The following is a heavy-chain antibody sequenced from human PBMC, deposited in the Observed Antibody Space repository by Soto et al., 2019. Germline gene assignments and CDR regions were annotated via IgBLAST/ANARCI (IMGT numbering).Heavy chain of an antibody. CDR3: SRSSGSSGGWFDP. Sequence: QVQLQESGPGLVKPSETLSLTCTVSGGSISSYYWSWIRQPPGKGLEWIGYIYYSGSTNYNPSLRSRVTISVDTSKNQFSLKLISVTAADTAVYYCSRSSGSSGGWFDPWGQGTLVTVSS. D-gene: IGHD6-19*01. CDR2: IYYSGST. CDR1: GGSISSYY. J-gene: IGHJ5*02. V-gene: IGHV4-59*08.